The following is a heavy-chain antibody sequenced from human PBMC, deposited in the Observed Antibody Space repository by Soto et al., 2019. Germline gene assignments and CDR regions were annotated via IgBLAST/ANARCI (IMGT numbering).Heavy chain of an antibody. Sequence: SETLSLTCSVSGDSISSSGYYWGWIRQPPGKGLEWIGTIYYSGGTYYNPSLKSRVTISVDTSKNQFSLELSSVTAADTAVYYCARASRSAVGSGRWWFDPWGQGTLVTVSS. V-gene: IGHV4-39*07. CDR1: GDSISSSGYY. D-gene: IGHD6-13*01. J-gene: IGHJ5*02. CDR3: ARASRSAVGSGRWWFDP. CDR2: IYYSGGT.